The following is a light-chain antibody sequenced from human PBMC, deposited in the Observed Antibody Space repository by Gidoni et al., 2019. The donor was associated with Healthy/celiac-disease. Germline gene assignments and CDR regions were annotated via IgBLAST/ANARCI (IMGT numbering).Light chain of an antibody. CDR2: DAS. J-gene: IGKJ4*01. V-gene: IGKV3-11*01. CDR3: QQRSNWPPLT. CDR1: QSVINY. Sequence: EIVLTQSTATMSLSPGERATLSCRASQSVINYVAWYQQKPGQDPSLLIYDASTRVTGIAARFRGSRSGTDLTLTISSLEPEDFEVYYCQQRSNWPPLTFGGXKKVEIK.